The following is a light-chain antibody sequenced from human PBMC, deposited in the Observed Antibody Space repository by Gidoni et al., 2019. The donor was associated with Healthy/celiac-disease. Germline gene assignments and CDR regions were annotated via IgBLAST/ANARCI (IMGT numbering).Light chain of an antibody. CDR2: AAS. CDR3: QQSDSTPWT. J-gene: IGKJ1*01. V-gene: IGKV1-39*01. Sequence: DIQMTQSPSSLSASVGDRVTITCRASQSISSYLHWYQQKPGKAPKLLIYAASSLQSGVPSRFSGRGSGTDYTITIRSLQPEDFATYYCQQSDSTPWTFXQXTKVEIK. CDR1: QSISSY.